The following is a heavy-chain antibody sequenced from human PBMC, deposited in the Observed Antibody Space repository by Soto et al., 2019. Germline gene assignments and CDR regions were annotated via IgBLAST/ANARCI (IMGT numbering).Heavy chain of an antibody. J-gene: IGHJ4*02. Sequence: EVQLVESGGGLVQPGRSLRLSCAASGFTFDDYAMHWVRQAPGKGLEWVSGISWNSGSIGYADSVKGRFTISRDNSKNTLYLQMNSLRAEDTAVYYCAREGGVAVAADELGYWGQGTLVTVSS. V-gene: IGHV3-9*01. CDR3: AREGGVAVAADELGY. CDR2: ISWNSGSI. D-gene: IGHD6-19*01. CDR1: GFTFDDYA.